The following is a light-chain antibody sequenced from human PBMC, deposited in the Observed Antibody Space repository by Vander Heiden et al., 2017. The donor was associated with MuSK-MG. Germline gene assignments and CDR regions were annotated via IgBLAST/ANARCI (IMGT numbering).Light chain of an antibody. Sequence: DIVMTQTPLSLSVTPGQPASMSCKSSPSLLHGDGKHYWYGYLQNPGRPPQSLLFELSNPCAGVPDRFSGRGSGSDFTLRISLIEAEADGLYYFRQRVSVPLTFGGGTKVEIK. CDR2: ELS. J-gene: IGKJ4*01. CDR1: PSLLHGDGKHY. V-gene: IGKV2D-29*01. CDR3: RQRVSVPLT.